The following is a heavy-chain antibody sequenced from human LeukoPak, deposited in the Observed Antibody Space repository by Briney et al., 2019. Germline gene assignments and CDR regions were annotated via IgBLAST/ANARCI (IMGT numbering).Heavy chain of an antibody. D-gene: IGHD6-13*01. V-gene: IGHV1-2*02. CDR1: GYTFTGYY. J-gene: IGHJ4*02. Sequence: ASVKVSCKASGYTFTGYYMHWVRQAPGQGLEWMGWINPNTGDTNHAQKFQGRVTMTRDTSISTAYMELSRLRFDDTAVYYCARINSSRWYDFWGQGTLVTVSS. CDR2: INPNTGDT. CDR3: ARINSSRWYDF.